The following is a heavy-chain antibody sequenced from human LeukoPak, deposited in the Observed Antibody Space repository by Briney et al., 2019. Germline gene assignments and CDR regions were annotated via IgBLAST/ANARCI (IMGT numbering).Heavy chain of an antibody. Sequence: PGGSLRLSCAGSGFTFSSHWMNWVRQAPGKGLEWVASIKEDRSEKHYVDSVSGRFTISRDNAKNSLHLQMSSLRAEDTAVYYCARRGITISGVLVYHYSGLDVWGQGTTVTVSS. V-gene: IGHV3-7*01. CDR1: GFTFSSHW. CDR3: ARRGITISGVLVYHYSGLDV. CDR2: IKEDRSEK. D-gene: IGHD3-3*01. J-gene: IGHJ6*02.